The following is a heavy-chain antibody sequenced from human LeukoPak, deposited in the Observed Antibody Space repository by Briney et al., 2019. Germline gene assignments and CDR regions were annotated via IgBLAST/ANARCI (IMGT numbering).Heavy chain of an antibody. CDR2: TYSDGSKS. V-gene: IGHV3-74*01. CDR3: ARDDGGNAFDY. CDR1: GFTFNAYW. Sequence: GGSLGLSCAAPGFTFNAYWMHWIGLAPGKGLMWVARTYSDGSKSIYADSVKGRFTISRDNGKNTLYLQMNSLRVDDTAVYYCARDDGGNAFDYWGPGTVVTVSS. J-gene: IGHJ4*02. D-gene: IGHD4-23*01.